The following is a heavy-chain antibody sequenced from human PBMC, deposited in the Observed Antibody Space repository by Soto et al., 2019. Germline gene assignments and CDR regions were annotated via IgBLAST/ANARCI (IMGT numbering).Heavy chain of an antibody. CDR1: GFTFSSHD. Sequence: EVQLVESGGGLVQPGGSLRLSCAASGFTFSSHDMNWVRQAPGKGLEWVSAIGTAGDTYYPGSVKGRFIVSRENAKNSLYLQMNSLRAEDTAVYYCARAGRSHWGWFDPWGQGTLVTVSS. V-gene: IGHV3-13*01. CDR3: ARAGRSHWGWFDP. J-gene: IGHJ5*02. CDR2: IGTAGDT. D-gene: IGHD7-27*01.